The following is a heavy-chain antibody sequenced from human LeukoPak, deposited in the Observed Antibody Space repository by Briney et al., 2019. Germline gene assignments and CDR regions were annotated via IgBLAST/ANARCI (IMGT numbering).Heavy chain of an antibody. D-gene: IGHD5-24*01. CDR1: GFTLSSYW. CDR3: AREGPIRSLDY. J-gene: IGHJ4*02. CDR2: INEKGSIT. Sequence: GGSLRLSCATSGFTLSSYWMHWVRQAPGKGLEWVSRINEKGSITTYADSVKGRFTISRDNAKNTLYLQMNSLRAEDTAVYYCAREGPIRSLDYWGQGTLVTVSS. V-gene: IGHV3-74*01.